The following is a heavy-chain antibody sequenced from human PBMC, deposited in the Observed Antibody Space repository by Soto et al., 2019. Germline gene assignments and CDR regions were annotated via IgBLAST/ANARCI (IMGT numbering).Heavy chain of an antibody. CDR2: IFYSGRT. CDR1: GGSINAFF. Sequence: QVQLQESGPGLVKPSETLSLTCTVSGGSINAFFWSWVRQPPGKGLESIGYIFYSGRTNYNPSLKSRVTISLDTSKTQFSLNLTSVTAADTAVYYCATQTGLYYYGMDVWGQGTTVAVSS. J-gene: IGHJ6*02. CDR3: ATQTGLYYYGMDV. V-gene: IGHV4-59*01.